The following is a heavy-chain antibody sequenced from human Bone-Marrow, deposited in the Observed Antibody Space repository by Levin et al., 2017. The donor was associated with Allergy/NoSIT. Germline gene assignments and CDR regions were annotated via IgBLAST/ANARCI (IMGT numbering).Heavy chain of an antibody. V-gene: IGHV4-39*07. J-gene: IGHJ4*01. CDR1: GGSISTISSY. Sequence: SETLSLTCNVSGGSISTISSYWGWIRQPPGKGLEWIGNIFYSGSGNIYYNPSLKSRVTMSIDSSKSQFSLRLRSVTAADTAIYYCARVHIGLMKAGPFDCWGQGSPVTVSS. D-gene: IGHD2-21*01. CDR3: ARVHIGLMKAGPFDC. CDR2: IFYSGSGNI.